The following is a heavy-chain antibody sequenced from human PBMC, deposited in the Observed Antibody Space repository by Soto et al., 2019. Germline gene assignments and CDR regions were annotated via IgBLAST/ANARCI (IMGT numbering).Heavy chain of an antibody. D-gene: IGHD6-19*01. CDR2: FDPEDGET. J-gene: IGHJ6*02. V-gene: IGHV1-24*01. CDR1: GYTLTELF. Sequence: ASVKVSCKVSGYTLTELFMHWVRQAPGKGLGWMGGFDPEDGETIYAQKFQGRVTMTEDTSTDTAYMELSSLRSEDTAVYYCATPPLSSGSYSYYGMDVWGQGTTVTVSS. CDR3: ATPPLSSGSYSYYGMDV.